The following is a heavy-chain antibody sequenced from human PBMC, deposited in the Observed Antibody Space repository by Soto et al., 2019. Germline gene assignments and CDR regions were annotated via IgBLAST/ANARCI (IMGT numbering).Heavy chain of an antibody. D-gene: IGHD2-15*01. CDR2: ISSSSSYI. Sequence: EVQLVESGGGLVKPGGSLRLSCAASGFTFSSYSMNWVRQAPGKGLEWVSSISSSSSYIYYADSVKGRFTISRDNAKNSLYLQMNSLRAEDTAVYYCAIALGYCSGGSCYSELDAFDIWGQGTMVTVSS. CDR3: AIALGYCSGGSCYSELDAFDI. V-gene: IGHV3-21*01. J-gene: IGHJ3*02. CDR1: GFTFSSYS.